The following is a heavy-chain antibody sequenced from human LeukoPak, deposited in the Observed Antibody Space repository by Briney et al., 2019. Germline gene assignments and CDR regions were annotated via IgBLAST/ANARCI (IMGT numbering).Heavy chain of an antibody. CDR2: IYSSGST. CDR3: ARDSRYSDTSGYYYSHYYMDV. J-gene: IGHJ6*03. D-gene: IGHD3-22*01. CDR1: GGSINYYY. Sequence: PSETLSLTRTVSGGSINYYYWSWIRQPPGKGLEYIGYIYSSGSTNYNPSLKSRVTMSVDTSKNQFSLTLSAVTAADTAVYYCARDSRYSDTSGYYYSHYYMDVWGKGTTVTVSS. V-gene: IGHV4-59*01.